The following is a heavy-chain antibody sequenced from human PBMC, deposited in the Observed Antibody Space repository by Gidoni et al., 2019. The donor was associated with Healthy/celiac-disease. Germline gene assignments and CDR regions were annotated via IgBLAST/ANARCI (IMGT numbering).Heavy chain of an antibody. Sequence: QVQLVQSGAEVKKPGASVKVSCKVSGYTLTELSMHWVRQAPGKGLEWMGGFDPEDGETIYAQKFQGRVTMTEDTSTDTAYMELSSLRSEDTAVYYCATDGTRPRSSGWYKLRGPGAWFDPWGQGTLVTVSS. CDR1: GYTLTELS. J-gene: IGHJ5*02. CDR3: ATDGTRPRSSGWYKLRGPGAWFDP. V-gene: IGHV1-24*01. D-gene: IGHD6-19*01. CDR2: FDPEDGET.